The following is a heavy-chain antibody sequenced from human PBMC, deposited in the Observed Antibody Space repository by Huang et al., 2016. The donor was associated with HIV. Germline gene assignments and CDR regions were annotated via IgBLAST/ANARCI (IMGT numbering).Heavy chain of an antibody. CDR1: GYAFTSYY. D-gene: IGHD3-22*01. CDR3: ARDRDFYDSSGYWGFNYFDY. V-gene: IGHV1-46*01. Sequence: QVQLVQSGAEVKKPGASVKVSCKASGYAFTSYYMHWVRQAPGQGLEGMGIINHSEGSTSYAQKFQGRVTTTRETSTNTVFMELSSLRSEDTAVYYCARDRDFYDSSGYWGFNYFDYWGQGTLVTVSS. J-gene: IGHJ4*02. CDR2: INHSEGST.